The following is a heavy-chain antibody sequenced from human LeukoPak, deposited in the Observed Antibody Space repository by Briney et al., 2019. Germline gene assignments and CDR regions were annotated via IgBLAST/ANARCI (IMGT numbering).Heavy chain of an antibody. Sequence: GGSVKVSCKTSGYTFTGYYMHWGRQAPGQGLEWMGRINPNSGGTNYAQKFQGRVTMTRDTSISTAYMELSRLRSDDTAVYYCARPYYDYYYGMDVWGQGTTVTVSS. V-gene: IGHV1-2*06. CDR1: GYTFTGYY. CDR2: INPNSGGT. J-gene: IGHJ6*02. CDR3: ARPYYDYYYGMDV.